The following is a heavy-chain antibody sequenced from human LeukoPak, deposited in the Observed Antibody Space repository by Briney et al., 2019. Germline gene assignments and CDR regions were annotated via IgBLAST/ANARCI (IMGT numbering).Heavy chain of an antibody. CDR3: VRDLRTDYAFDS. D-gene: IGHD4/OR15-4a*01. CDR1: GFIFDDYG. J-gene: IGHJ4*02. Sequence: PGESLRLSCAASGFIFDDYGMTWVRQRPGKGLEWFSGINWDGYSTGYADSVRGRFTISRDNAKSTLYLQMNSLRPEDTALYYCVRDLRTDYAFDSWGQGTLVTVSS. V-gene: IGHV3-20*04. CDR2: INWDGYST.